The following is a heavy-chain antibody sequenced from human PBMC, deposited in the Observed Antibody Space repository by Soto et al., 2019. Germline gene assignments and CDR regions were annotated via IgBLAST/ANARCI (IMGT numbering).Heavy chain of an antibody. CDR2: IIPILGIA. D-gene: IGHD2-8*01. Sequence: QVQLVQSGAEVKKPGSSVKVSCKASGGTFSSYTISWVRQAPGQGLEWMGRIIPILGIANYAQKFQGRVTITADKSTSTAYMELSSLRSEDTAVYYCARGTLDLDVLYYYYYGMDVWGQGTTVTVSS. V-gene: IGHV1-69*02. CDR3: ARGTLDLDVLYYYYYGMDV. J-gene: IGHJ6*02. CDR1: GGTFSSYT.